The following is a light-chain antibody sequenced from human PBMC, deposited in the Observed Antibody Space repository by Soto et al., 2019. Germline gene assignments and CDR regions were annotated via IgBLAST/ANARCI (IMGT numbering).Light chain of an antibody. Sequence: DIVMTQSPLSLPVTPGEPASISCRSSQSLLHSNGYNYLDWYLQKPGQSPQLLIYLGCNRASGVPDRFSGSGAGTEFTLKISRVEAEDVGVYYCMQPLQSWTFGQGTKVEIK. V-gene: IGKV2-28*01. CDR2: LGC. CDR3: MQPLQSWT. J-gene: IGKJ1*01. CDR1: QSLLHSNGYNY.